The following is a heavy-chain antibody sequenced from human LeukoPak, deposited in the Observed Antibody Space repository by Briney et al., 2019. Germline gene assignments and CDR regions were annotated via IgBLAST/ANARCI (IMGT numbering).Heavy chain of an antibody. V-gene: IGHV1-2*02. D-gene: IGHD4-23*01. J-gene: IGHJ4*02. CDR2: INPKNGGT. Sequence: ASVKVSCKASGYTFTSHAIHWVRQAPGQGLEWMGWINPKNGGTNYAQKFQGRVTMTRDTSINTAFMELSRLNSDDTAVYFCARDGYGGNSFDYWGQGTLVTVSS. CDR1: GYTFTSHA. CDR3: ARDGYGGNSFDY.